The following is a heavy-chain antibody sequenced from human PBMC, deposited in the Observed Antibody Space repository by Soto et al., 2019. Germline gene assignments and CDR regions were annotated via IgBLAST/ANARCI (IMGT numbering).Heavy chain of an antibody. CDR1: GGSISSSSYY. CDR3: ARLLVAAGTEIDY. CDR2: IYYSGST. J-gene: IGHJ4*02. Sequence: SETLSLTCTVSGGSISSSSYYWGWIRQPPGKGLEWIGSIYYSGSTYYNPSLKSRVTISVDTSKNQFSLKLSSVTAADTAVYYGARLLVAAGTEIDYWGQGTLVTVSS. V-gene: IGHV4-39*01. D-gene: IGHD6-13*01.